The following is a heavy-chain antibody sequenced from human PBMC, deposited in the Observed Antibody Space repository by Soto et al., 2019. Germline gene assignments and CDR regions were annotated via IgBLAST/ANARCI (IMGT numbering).Heavy chain of an antibody. Sequence: QITLKESGHTLVKPTQPLTLTCTFSGFSLSTSGVGVVWIRQPPGKALEWLALIYWVDDKRYSPSLKSRLTINKDTSKNQVVRTITNMDPVDTATYYCAPSLGPLWHFDYWGQGTLVTVSS. V-gene: IGHV2-5*02. CDR1: GFSLSTSGVG. CDR2: IYWVDDK. J-gene: IGHJ4*02. D-gene: IGHD3-10*01. CDR3: APSLGPLWHFDY.